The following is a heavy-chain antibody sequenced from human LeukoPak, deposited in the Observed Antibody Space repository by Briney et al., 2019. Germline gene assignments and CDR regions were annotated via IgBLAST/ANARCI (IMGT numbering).Heavy chain of an antibody. D-gene: IGHD2-15*01. CDR2: MSFDGSHE. V-gene: IGHV3-30*03. J-gene: IGHJ4*02. Sequence: GGSLRLSCAPSEFTFSRHGMHWVRQAPGKGLEWVAIMSFDGSHERYGDSVKGRFTLSRDNSKNTLYLQINSLRTEDTAVYYCARGGKCSDGKCYLIDYWGQGTLVTVSS. CDR3: ARGGKCSDGKCYLIDY. CDR1: EFTFSRHG.